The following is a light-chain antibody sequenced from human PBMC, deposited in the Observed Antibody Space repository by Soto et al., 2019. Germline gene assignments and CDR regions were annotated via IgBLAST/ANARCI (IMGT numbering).Light chain of an antibody. CDR1: QSVNSN. CDR3: QQYNVWPLT. CDR2: VAS. Sequence: EIVMTQSPVTLSVSPGDRATLSCRASQSVNSNLAWYQHKPGQTPKLLIYVASTRATGIPARFSGSGSGTAFTLTISGLQSEDFSVYYCQQYNVWPLTFGGWTKVEFK. J-gene: IGKJ4*01. V-gene: IGKV3-15*01.